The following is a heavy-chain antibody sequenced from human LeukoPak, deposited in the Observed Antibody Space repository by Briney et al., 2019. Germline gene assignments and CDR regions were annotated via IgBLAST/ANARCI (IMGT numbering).Heavy chain of an antibody. CDR3: TRHGNALDI. Sequence: PGGSLRLSCAASGFTFSGSAMHWVRQAPGKGVEWVGSIRSKANNYATAYAASVKGRFTISRDDSKNAAYLQMNSLKAEDTAVYYCTRHGNALDIWGQGTMVTVSS. CDR1: GFTFSGSA. V-gene: IGHV3-73*01. J-gene: IGHJ3*02. CDR2: IRSKANNYAT.